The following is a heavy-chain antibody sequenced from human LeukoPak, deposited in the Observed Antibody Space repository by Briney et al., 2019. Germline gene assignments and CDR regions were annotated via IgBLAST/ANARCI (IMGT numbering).Heavy chain of an antibody. Sequence: SETLSLTCTVSGGSISSSTYYWGWLRQPPGKGLEWIGSIYYSGSTYYNPSLKSRLTISVDTSKNQFSLKLSSVTAADTAVYYCARTRRDYWGQGTLVTVSS. CDR1: GGSISSSTYY. V-gene: IGHV4-39*01. D-gene: IGHD2-2*01. CDR2: IYYSGST. CDR3: ARTRRDY. J-gene: IGHJ4*02.